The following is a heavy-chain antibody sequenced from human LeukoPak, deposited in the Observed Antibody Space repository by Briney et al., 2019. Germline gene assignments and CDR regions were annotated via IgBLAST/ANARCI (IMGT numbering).Heavy chain of an antibody. V-gene: IGHV3-21*01. CDR2: ISSSSSYI. Sequence: GGSLRLSCAASGFTFSSYSMNWVRQAPGKGLEWVSSISSSSSYIYYADSVKGRFTISRDNAKNSLYLQMNSLRAEDTAVYYCARDLLPPDAFDIWGQGTMVTVSS. CDR1: GFTFSSYS. CDR3: ARDLLPPDAFDI. J-gene: IGHJ3*02.